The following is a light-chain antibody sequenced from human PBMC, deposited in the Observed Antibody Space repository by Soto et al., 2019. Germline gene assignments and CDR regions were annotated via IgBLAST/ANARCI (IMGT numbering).Light chain of an antibody. CDR1: SSDVSGYNF. CDR2: DVN. V-gene: IGLV2-14*03. Sequence: QSVLTQPASVSVSPGQSITISCTGTSSDVSGYNFVSWYQHHPGKAPKLMIYDVNNRPSGVSNRFSGSKSGNTASLTISGLQAEDEADYYCSSYRSGDTLVFGTGTKVTVL. CDR3: SSYRSGDTLV. J-gene: IGLJ1*01.